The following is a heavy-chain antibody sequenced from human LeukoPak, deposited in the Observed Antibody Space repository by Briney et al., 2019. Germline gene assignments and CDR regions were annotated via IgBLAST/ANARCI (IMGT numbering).Heavy chain of an antibody. Sequence: PGGSLRLSCAASGFTFSSYAMHWVRQAPGKGLEWVAVISYDGSNKYYADSVKGRFTISRDNSKNTLYLQMNSLRAEDTAVYYCARDSSHDHGDLDYWGQGTLVTVSS. CDR1: GFTFSSYA. V-gene: IGHV3-30-3*01. J-gene: IGHJ4*02. CDR2: ISYDGSNK. D-gene: IGHD4-17*01. CDR3: ARDSSHDHGDLDY.